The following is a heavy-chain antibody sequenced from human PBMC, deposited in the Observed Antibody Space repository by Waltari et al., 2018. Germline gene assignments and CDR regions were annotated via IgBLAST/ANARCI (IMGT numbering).Heavy chain of an antibody. V-gene: IGHV1-69*01. Sequence: QVQLVQSGAEVKKPGSSVQVSCKASGGTFGRFAISWVRQAAGAGLEWMGGIIPNIGASNYAQKFPGRVTITADDSTRIAYMEVRSLSFEATAVYFCATDTSPPYWGQGPLVIVSS. CDR2: IIPNIGAS. J-gene: IGHJ4*02. CDR3: ATDTSPPY. D-gene: IGHD2-2*01. CDR1: GGTFGRFA.